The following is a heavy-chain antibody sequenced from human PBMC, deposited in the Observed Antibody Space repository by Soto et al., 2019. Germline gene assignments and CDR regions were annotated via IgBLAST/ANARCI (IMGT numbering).Heavy chain of an antibody. J-gene: IGHJ4*02. CDR1: GGTYTNLA. CDR3: ETARQDGLTWSYYFDY. CDR2: LIPIFGTS. Sequence: QVQLVQSGAEVRKSGSSVKVSCKASGGTYTNLAINWVRQAPGQGFEWMGGLIPIFGTSNSAQKFQARVTISADTSTGTAYLEVSSLRSEDTAIYYCETARQDGLTWSYYFDYWGPGTLVTVSS. D-gene: IGHD6-6*01. V-gene: IGHV1-69*06.